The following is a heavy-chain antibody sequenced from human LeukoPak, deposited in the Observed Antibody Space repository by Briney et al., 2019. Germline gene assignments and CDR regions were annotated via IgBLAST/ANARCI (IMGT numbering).Heavy chain of an antibody. CDR1: GGSISSGSYY. Sequence: SETLSLTCTVSGGSISSGSYYWSWLRQPAGTGLEWMGRIYTRGSTNYNPSLKSRVTISEDTSKNQFSLKLSSVTAADTAVYYCARGWRGYSYGRPRGAFDIWGQGTMVTVSS. CDR3: ARGWRGYSYGRPRGAFDI. J-gene: IGHJ3*02. CDR2: IYTRGST. V-gene: IGHV4-61*02. D-gene: IGHD5-18*01.